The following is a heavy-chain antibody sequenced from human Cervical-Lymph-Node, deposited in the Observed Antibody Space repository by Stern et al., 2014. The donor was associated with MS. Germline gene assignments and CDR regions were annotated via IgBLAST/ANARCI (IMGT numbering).Heavy chain of an antibody. J-gene: IGHJ3*02. CDR2: IYWDDEN. D-gene: IGHD4-17*01. V-gene: IGHV2-5*02. Sequence: QVTLKESGPTLVKATQPLTLTCTFSGFALRNSGVSVAWIRQPPGKALEGLAVIYWDDENRYNPSLKSRLSITKDASESQVVLTMTNMDPVDTATYYCTHSLHGDYYDAFDTWGQGTMVTVSS. CDR3: THSLHGDYYDAFDT. CDR1: GFALRNSGVS.